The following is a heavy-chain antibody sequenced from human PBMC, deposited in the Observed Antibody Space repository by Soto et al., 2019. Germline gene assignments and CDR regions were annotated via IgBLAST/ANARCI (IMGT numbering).Heavy chain of an antibody. V-gene: IGHV1-18*04. CDR2: ISAYNGNT. CDR3: ARDRDPTGTHGGY. J-gene: IGHJ4*02. D-gene: IGHD2-8*02. Sequence: QVQLVQSGAEVKKPGASVKVSCKASGYTFTSYGISWVRQAPGQGLEWMGWISAYNGNTNYAQKLQGRVTMTTDTPTSTDYMELRSLRSDDPAVYDCARDRDPTGTHGGYWGQGTLVTVSA. CDR1: GYTFTSYG.